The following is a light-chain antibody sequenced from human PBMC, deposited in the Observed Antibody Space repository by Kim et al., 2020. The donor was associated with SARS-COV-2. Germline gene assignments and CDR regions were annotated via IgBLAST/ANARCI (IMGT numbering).Light chain of an antibody. CDR3: QVWDSSTV. Sequence: ALGKTARIPCGGNNIGSKNLHWYQRKPGQAPVLVIYRDSNRPSGSPERFSGSNSGNTATLTISRAQAGDEADYYCQVWDSSTVFGGGTQLTVL. V-gene: IGLV3-9*01. CDR2: RDS. CDR1: NIGSKN. J-gene: IGLJ3*02.